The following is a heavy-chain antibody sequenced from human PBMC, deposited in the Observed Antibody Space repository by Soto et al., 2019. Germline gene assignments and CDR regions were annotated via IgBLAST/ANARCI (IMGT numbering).Heavy chain of an antibody. CDR1: GGSLNSGAYY. D-gene: IGHD2-21*01. Sequence: QVQLQESGPGLVKPSETLSLTCNVSGGSLNSGAYYWSWIRQPPGKGLEWIGYIYHRGRADYNPSLKSRATISLDTSKNQFSLKLKSVNAVDTGVYYCARSCGGDGYSDWGQGTLVTVSS. J-gene: IGHJ4*02. CDR2: IYHRGRA. V-gene: IGHV4-61*08. CDR3: ARSCGGDGYSD.